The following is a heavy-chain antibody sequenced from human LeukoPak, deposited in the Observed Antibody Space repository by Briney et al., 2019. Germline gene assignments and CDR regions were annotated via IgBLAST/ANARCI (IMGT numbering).Heavy chain of an antibody. D-gene: IGHD4-23*01. Sequence: GGSLRLSCAASGFTFSGYWMSWVRQAPGNGLEWVANIKQDGSEKNYVDSVKGRFTISRDNAKNSLYLQMNSLRAEDTAVYYCAANSYFDYWGKGTLVTVSS. CDR2: IKQDGSEK. CDR1: GFTFSGYW. J-gene: IGHJ4*02. CDR3: AANSYFDY. V-gene: IGHV3-7*01.